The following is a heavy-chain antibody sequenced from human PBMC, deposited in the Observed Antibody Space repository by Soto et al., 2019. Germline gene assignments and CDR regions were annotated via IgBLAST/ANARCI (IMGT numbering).Heavy chain of an antibody. CDR3: TTDLVVVIPPRDY. CDR2: IKSKTDGGTT. CDR1: GFTFSNAW. Sequence: GGSLRLSCAASGFTFSNAWMNWVRQAPGKGLEWVGRIKSKTDGGTTDYAAPVKGRFTISRDDSKNTLYLQMNSLKTEDTAVYYCTTDLVVVIPPRDYWGQGTLVTVSS. D-gene: IGHD3-22*01. J-gene: IGHJ4*02. V-gene: IGHV3-15*07.